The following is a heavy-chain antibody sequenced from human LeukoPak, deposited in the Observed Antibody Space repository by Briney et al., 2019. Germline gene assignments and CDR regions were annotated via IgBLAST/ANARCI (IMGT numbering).Heavy chain of an antibody. CDR1: GFTFSSYG. CDR3: AKGGGVEYYYYYMDV. V-gene: IGHV3-30*18. CDR2: ISYDGSNK. Sequence: PGRSLRLSCAASGFTFSSYGMHWVRQAPGKGLEWVAVISYDGSNKYYADSVKGRFTISRDNSKNTLYLQMNSLRAEDTAVYYCAKGGGVEYYYYYMDVWGKGTTVTVSS. J-gene: IGHJ6*03. D-gene: IGHD2-21*01.